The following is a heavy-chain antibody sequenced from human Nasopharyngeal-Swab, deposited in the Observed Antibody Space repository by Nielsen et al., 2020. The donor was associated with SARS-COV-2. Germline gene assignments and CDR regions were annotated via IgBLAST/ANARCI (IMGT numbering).Heavy chain of an antibody. CDR2: ISSSGSTI. Sequence: GGSLRLSCAASGFTFSDYYMSWIRQAPGKGLEWVSYISSSGSTIYYADSVKGRFTISRDNAKNSLYLQMNSLRDEDTAVYYCARGETAMAKYYYYGMDVWGQGTTVTVSS. CDR1: GFTFSDYY. CDR3: ARGETAMAKYYYYGMDV. J-gene: IGHJ6*02. V-gene: IGHV3-11*04. D-gene: IGHD5-18*01.